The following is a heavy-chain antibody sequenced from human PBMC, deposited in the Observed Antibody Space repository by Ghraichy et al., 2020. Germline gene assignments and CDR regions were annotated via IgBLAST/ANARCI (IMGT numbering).Heavy chain of an antibody. Sequence: GGSLRLSCAASGFTFSSYGMHWVRQAPGKGLEWVAVISYDGSNKYYADSVKGRFTISRDNSKNTRYLQMNSLRAEDTAVYYCAKDAFDIWGQGTMVTVSS. CDR2: ISYDGSNK. CDR1: GFTFSSYG. J-gene: IGHJ3*02. CDR3: AKDAFDI. V-gene: IGHV3-30*18.